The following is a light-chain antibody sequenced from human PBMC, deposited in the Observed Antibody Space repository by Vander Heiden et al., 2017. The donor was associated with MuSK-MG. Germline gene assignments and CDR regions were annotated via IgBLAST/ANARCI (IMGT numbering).Light chain of an antibody. J-gene: IGKJ4*01. CDR1: QGIRND. CDR2: SAS. Sequence: DIQMTQFPSDLSASVGDRVTITCRASQGIRNDLGWYQQKPGKAPKRRIYSASSLQRGVPSRFRGRGSGAAFTLTISSMQPEDFAPSYGRQHASYPLTLGGGTKVEI. V-gene: IGKV1-17*01. CDR3: RQHASYPLT.